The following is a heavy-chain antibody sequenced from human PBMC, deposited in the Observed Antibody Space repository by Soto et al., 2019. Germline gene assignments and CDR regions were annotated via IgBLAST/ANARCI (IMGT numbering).Heavy chain of an antibody. Sequence: GGSLRLSCAASGFTFSSYAMSWVRQAPGKGLEWVSAISGSGGSTYYADSVKGRFTISRDNSKNTLYLQMNSLRAEDTAVYYCARGGLVLGSGGSCRFDPWGQGTLVTVSS. D-gene: IGHD2-15*01. V-gene: IGHV3-23*01. CDR1: GFTFSSYA. CDR3: ARGGLVLGSGGSCRFDP. CDR2: ISGSGGST. J-gene: IGHJ5*02.